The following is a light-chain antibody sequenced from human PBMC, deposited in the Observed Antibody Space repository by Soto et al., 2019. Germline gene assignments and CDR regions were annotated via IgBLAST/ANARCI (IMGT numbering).Light chain of an antibody. J-gene: IGKJ2*01. CDR3: QHYDNLPYT. V-gene: IGKV1-33*01. CDR1: HDISNY. Sequence: DIQMTQSPSSLSASVGDRVTITCQASHDISNYLNWYQQKPGKAPKLLIYEASNLETGVPSRFSGSGSGTDFTFTISSLQPEDIATYYCQHYDNLPYTFGQGTKLEIK. CDR2: EAS.